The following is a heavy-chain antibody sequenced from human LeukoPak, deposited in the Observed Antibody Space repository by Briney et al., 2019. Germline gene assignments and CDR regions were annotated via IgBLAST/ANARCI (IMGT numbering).Heavy chain of an antibody. V-gene: IGHV3-23*01. CDR2: ISGSGGST. J-gene: IGHJ4*02. Sequence: GGSLRLSCAASGFTFSSYAMSWVRQARGKGLEWVSAISGSGGSTYYADSVKGRFTISRDNSKNTLYLQMNSLRAEDTAVYYCAKAEYYCSGGSCYPYWGQGTLVTVSS. CDR1: GFTFSSYA. D-gene: IGHD2-15*01. CDR3: AKAEYYCSGGSCYPY.